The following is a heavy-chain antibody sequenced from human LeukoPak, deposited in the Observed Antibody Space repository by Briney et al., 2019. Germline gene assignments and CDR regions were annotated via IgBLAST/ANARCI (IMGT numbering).Heavy chain of an antibody. CDR1: GFTFSSYA. D-gene: IGHD6-13*01. CDR3: ARTWPQLVYDDY. V-gene: IGHV3-30-3*01. J-gene: IGHJ4*02. Sequence: GGSLRLSCAASGFTFSSYAMHWVRQAPGKGLEWVAVISYDGSNKYYADSVKGRFTISRDNSKNTLYLQMNSLRAEDTAVYYCARTWPQLVYDDYWGQGTLVTVSS. CDR2: ISYDGSNK.